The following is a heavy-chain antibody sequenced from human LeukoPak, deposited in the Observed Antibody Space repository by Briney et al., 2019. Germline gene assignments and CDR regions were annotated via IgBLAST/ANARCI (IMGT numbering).Heavy chain of an antibody. V-gene: IGHV3-7*01. CDR2: IKQDGSEK. D-gene: IGHD3-3*01. CDR1: GFTFSSYG. CDR3: ARDPLRFLEWSRRGYYMDV. J-gene: IGHJ6*03. Sequence: GGSLRLSCAASGFTFSSYGMSWVRQAPGKGLEWVANIKQDGSEKYYVDSVKGRFTISRDNAKNSLYLQMNSLRAEDTAVYYCARDPLRFLEWSRRGYYMDVWGKGTTVTVSS.